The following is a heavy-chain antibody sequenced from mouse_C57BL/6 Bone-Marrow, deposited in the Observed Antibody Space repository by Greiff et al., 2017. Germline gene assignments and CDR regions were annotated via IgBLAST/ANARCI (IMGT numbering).Heavy chain of an antibody. CDR2: INPNYGTT. J-gene: IGHJ2*01. V-gene: IGHV1-39*01. Sequence: EVQLQQSGPELVKPGASVKISCKASGYSFTDYNMNWVKQSNGKSLEWIGVINPNYGTTSYNQKFTGKATLTVDPSSSTAYMQLNSLTSEDSAVYYYARSPSIASVVAYYFDYWGQGTTLTVSS. D-gene: IGHD1-1*01. CDR3: ARSPSIASVVAYYFDY. CDR1: GYSFTDYN.